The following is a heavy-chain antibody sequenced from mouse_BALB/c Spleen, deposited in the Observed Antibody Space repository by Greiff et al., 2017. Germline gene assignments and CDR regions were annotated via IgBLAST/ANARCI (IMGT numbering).Heavy chain of an antibody. Sequence: EVKLVESGGGLVKPGGSLKLSCAASGFTFSSYAMSWVRQTPEKRLEWVASISSGGSTYYPDSVKGRFTISRDNARNILYLQMSSLRSEDTAMYYCARAHYDYDEWYWGQGTTLTVSS. J-gene: IGHJ2*01. V-gene: IGHV5-6-5*01. CDR3: ARAHYDYDEWY. D-gene: IGHD2-4*01. CDR2: ISSGGST. CDR1: GFTFSSYA.